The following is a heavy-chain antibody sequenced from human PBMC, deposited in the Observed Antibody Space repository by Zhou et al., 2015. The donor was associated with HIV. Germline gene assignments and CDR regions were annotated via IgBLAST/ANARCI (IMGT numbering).Heavy chain of an antibody. CDR1: GGTFSSYA. J-gene: IGHJ5*02. CDR2: INPNSGGT. Sequence: QVQLVQSGAEVKKPGSSVKVSCKASGGTFSSYAISWVRQAPGQGLEWMGGINPNSGGTNYAQKFQGWVTMTRDTSISTAYMELSRLRSDDTAVYYCARGELGGSYVWFDPWGQGTLVTVSS. D-gene: IGHD1-26*01. V-gene: IGHV1-2*04. CDR3: ARGELGGSYVWFDP.